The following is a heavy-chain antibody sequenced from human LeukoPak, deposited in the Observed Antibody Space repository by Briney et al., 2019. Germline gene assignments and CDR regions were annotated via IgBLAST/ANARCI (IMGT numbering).Heavy chain of an antibody. J-gene: IGHJ4*02. V-gene: IGHV1-18*01. CDR2: ISAYNGNT. D-gene: IGHD6-19*01. CDR3: ARDSGIAVAGTVGIDY. Sequence: PWASVKVSCKASGYTFTSYDISWVRQAPGQGLEWMGWISAYNGNTNYAQKLQGRVTMTTDTSTSTAYMELRSLRSDDTAVYYCARDSGIAVAGTVGIDYWGQGTLVTVSS. CDR1: GYTFTSYD.